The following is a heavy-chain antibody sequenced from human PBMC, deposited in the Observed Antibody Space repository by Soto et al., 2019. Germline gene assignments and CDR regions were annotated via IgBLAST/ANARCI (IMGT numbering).Heavy chain of an antibody. J-gene: IGHJ5*02. CDR1: GYTFTSYY. CDR2: INPSGGST. CDR3: ARDWAYYDFWSGYPIINWFDP. V-gene: IGHV1-46*01. Sequence: GASVKVSCKESGYTFTSYYMHWVRQAPGQGLEWMGIINPSGGSTSYAQKFQGRVTMTRDTSTSTVYMELSSLRSEDTAVYYCARDWAYYDFWSGYPIINWFDPWGQGTLVTVSS. D-gene: IGHD3-3*01.